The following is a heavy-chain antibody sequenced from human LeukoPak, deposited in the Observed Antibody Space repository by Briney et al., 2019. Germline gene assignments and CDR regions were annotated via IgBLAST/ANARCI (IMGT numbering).Heavy chain of an antibody. CDR2: INPSGGST. CDR1: GYTFTSYY. CDR3: ARDFVGRSVVVTAIYAFDI. D-gene: IGHD2-21*02. J-gene: IGHJ3*02. V-gene: IGHV1-46*01. Sequence: ASVKVSCKASGYTFTSYYMHWVRQAPGQGLEWMGIINPSGGSTSYAQKFQGRVTMTRDTSTSTVYMELSSLRSEDTAVYYCARDFVGRSVVVTAIYAFDIWGQGTMVTVSS.